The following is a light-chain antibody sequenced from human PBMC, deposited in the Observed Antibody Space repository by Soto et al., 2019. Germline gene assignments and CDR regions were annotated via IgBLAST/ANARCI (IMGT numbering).Light chain of an antibody. CDR2: GAS. CDR1: QSVSGN. Sequence: EIVMTQSPATLSVSPGERATLSCRASQSVSGNLAWYQQKPGQAPRLLIYGASTRATGIPAKFSGSGSGTGFTLTISSLQSEDFAVYYCQQYNNWPPTFGQGTKVEIK. CDR3: QQYNNWPPT. J-gene: IGKJ1*01. V-gene: IGKV3D-15*01.